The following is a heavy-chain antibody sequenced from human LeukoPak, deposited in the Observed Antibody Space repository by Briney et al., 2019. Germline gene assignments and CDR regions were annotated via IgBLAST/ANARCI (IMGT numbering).Heavy chain of an antibody. J-gene: IGHJ4*02. D-gene: IGHD6-13*01. CDR3: ARVVAADGYTYDY. CDR2: TRNKARSYTT. V-gene: IGHV3-72*01. Sequence: LGGSLRLSCAASGFTFSDHYMDWVRQAPGKGLEWVGRTRNKARSYTTEYAASVKGRFTISRDDSKNSLYLQMNSLKTEDTAVFYCARVVAADGYTYDYWGQGTLVTVSS. CDR1: GFTFSDHY.